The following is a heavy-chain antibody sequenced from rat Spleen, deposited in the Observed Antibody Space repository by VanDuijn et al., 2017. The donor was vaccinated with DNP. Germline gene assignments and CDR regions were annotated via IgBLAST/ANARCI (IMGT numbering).Heavy chain of an antibody. J-gene: IGHJ4*01. CDR1: GFTFSAYR. Sequence: EVQLVESGGGLVQPGRSLKLSCAAPGFTFSAYRMAGSGQAQKKGLEWVATIVYDGSGSYYGDSVTGRFTISRDNAKSTLYLQMDSLRSEDTATYYCTTHGSIATISTGAMDVWGQGTSVTVSS. CDR2: IVYDGSGS. CDR3: TTHGSIATISTGAMDV. D-gene: IGHD1-2*01. V-gene: IGHV5S10*01.